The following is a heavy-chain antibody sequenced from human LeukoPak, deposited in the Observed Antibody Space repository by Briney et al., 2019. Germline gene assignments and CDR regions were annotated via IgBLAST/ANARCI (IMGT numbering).Heavy chain of an antibody. Sequence: GGSLRLSCAASGFTFSSYSMNWVRQAPGKGLEWVSSISFTGGYIYYADSVKGRFTISRDNAKNSLYLQMNSLRADDTAIYYCARDRGSGWFYDIDYWGQGTLVTVSS. D-gene: IGHD6-19*01. CDR2: ISFTGGYI. CDR3: ARDRGSGWFYDIDY. J-gene: IGHJ4*02. V-gene: IGHV3-21*01. CDR1: GFTFSSYS.